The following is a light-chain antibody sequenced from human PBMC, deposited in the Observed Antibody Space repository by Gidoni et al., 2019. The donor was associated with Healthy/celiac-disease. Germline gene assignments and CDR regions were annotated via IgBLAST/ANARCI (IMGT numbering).Light chain of an antibody. CDR2: AAS. V-gene: IGKV1-39*01. CDR3: QQSYSTPGT. J-gene: IGKJ1*01. Sequence: DIQMTQSPSSLSASVGDRVTITCRASQSISIYLNWYQQKPGKAPQLLIYAASSLQSGVPSRFSGSGSGTDFPLTISSLQPEDFATYYCQQSYSTPGTFGQGTKVEIK. CDR1: QSISIY.